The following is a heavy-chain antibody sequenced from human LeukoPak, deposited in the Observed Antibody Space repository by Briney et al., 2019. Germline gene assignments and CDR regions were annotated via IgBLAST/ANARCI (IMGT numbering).Heavy chain of an antibody. CDR3: ARRYFYDNSGYSFDY. D-gene: IGHD3-22*01. Sequence: GASVKVSCKASGYTFIGYYIHWVRQAPGQGLEWMGWINPNSGGTNYAQKFQGKVTMTRDTSISTAYMELSRLRSDDTAVYYCARRYFYDNSGYSFDYWGQGTLVTVSS. CDR1: GYTFIGYY. V-gene: IGHV1-2*02. J-gene: IGHJ4*02. CDR2: INPNSGGT.